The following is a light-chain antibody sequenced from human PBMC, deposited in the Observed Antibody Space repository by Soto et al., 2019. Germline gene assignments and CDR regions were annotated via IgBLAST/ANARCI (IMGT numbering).Light chain of an antibody. J-gene: IGKJ3*01. Sequence: EIVLTQSPGTLSSSAGERATLSCRASQSVSSSYLGWYQQKPGQAPRLLIYAASIRATGIPDRFSGSGSGTAFTLTISRLEPEDFAVYYCQQYGSTPFTFGAGTKVDIK. V-gene: IGKV3-20*01. CDR2: AAS. CDR3: QQYGSTPFT. CDR1: QSVSSSY.